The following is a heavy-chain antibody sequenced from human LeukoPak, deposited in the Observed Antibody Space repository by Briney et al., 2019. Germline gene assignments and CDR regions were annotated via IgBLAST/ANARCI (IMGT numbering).Heavy chain of an antibody. CDR2: ISAGGGST. Sequence: GGSLRVSCAASGFTFSSYAMSWVRQAPGKGLEWVSAISAGGGSTFYADSVKGRFTISRDNSKNTLYLQMNSLRAEDTAVYYCAKDFWSGYYSGYFDSWGQGTLVTVSS. V-gene: IGHV3-23*01. D-gene: IGHD3-3*01. CDR1: GFTFSSYA. CDR3: AKDFWSGYYSGYFDS. J-gene: IGHJ4*02.